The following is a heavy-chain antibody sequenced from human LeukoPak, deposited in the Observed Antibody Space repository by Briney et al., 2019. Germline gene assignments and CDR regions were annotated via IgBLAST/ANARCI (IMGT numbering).Heavy chain of an antibody. CDR1: GFTFSSYS. D-gene: IGHD3-3*01. Sequence: GGSLRLSCAASGFTFSSYSMNWVRQAPGKGLEWVSPISSSSSYIYYADSVKGRFTISRGNAKNSLYLQMNSLRAEDTAVYYCARVSLREWRAPDYWGQGTLVTVSS. J-gene: IGHJ4*02. V-gene: IGHV3-21*01. CDR3: ARVSLREWRAPDY. CDR2: ISSSSSYI.